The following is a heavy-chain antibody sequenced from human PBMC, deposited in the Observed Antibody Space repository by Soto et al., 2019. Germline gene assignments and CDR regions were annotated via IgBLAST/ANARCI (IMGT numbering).Heavy chain of an antibody. V-gene: IGHV5-10-1*01. J-gene: IGHJ6*02. Sequence: PGESLKISCKASGYSFTPYWITWVRQMPGKGLEWMGRIDPTDSYTYYSPSFQGHVTISTDNSINTAYLQWSSLKASDTAIYYCAGLGVAGTGYYYGMDVWGQGTTVTVSS. D-gene: IGHD6-19*01. CDR1: GYSFTPYW. CDR3: AGLGVAGTGYYYGMDV. CDR2: IDPTDSYT.